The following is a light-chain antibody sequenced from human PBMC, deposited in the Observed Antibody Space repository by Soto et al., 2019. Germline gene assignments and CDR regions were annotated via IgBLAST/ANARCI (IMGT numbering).Light chain of an antibody. J-gene: IGLJ3*02. Sequence: QSVLTQPPSASGTPGQRVTISCSGSSSNIGSNYVYWYQQLPGTAPKLLIYRNNQRPSGVPDRFSGSQSGTSASLAISGLRSQGEADYYCASWDDSPSGWVFRGGTKVTVL. CDR1: SSNIGSNY. CDR2: RNN. CDR3: ASWDDSPSGWV. V-gene: IGLV1-47*01.